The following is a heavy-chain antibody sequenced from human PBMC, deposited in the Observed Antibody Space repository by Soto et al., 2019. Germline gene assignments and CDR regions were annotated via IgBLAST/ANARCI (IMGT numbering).Heavy chain of an antibody. V-gene: IGHV3-66*01. D-gene: IGHD3-10*01. Sequence: EVLLEESGGDLVQPGGSLRLSCAASGFSVSNNYMTWVRQVPGKGLEWVSVIQDGGSITYADSVRDRFTISRDSSKNTVFLQMSSLRPDDTAVYFCARGEGSGSNALGQWGQGTLVTVPS. CDR2: IQDGGSI. CDR3: ARGEGSGSNALGQ. J-gene: IGHJ4*02. CDR1: GFSVSNNY.